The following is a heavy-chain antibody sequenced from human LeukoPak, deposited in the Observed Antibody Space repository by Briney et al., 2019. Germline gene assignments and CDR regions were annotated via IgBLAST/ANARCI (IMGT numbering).Heavy chain of an antibody. CDR2: ISSSGSSI. Sequence: PGGSLRLSCAASGFTFSTYNMNWVRQAPGKGLEWVSYISSSGSSIYYADSVKGRFTISRDNAKNSLYLQMNSLRAEDTAVYYCARDQNWFDPWGQGTLVTVSS. CDR3: ARDQNWFDP. V-gene: IGHV3-48*01. J-gene: IGHJ5*02. CDR1: GFTFSTYN.